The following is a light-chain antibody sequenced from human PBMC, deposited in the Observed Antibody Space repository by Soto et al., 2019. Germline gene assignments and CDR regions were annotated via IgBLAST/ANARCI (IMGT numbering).Light chain of an antibody. CDR3: SSFTSSSTYV. J-gene: IGLJ1*01. CDR2: EVS. CDR1: SSDVGSYNR. V-gene: IGLV2-18*02. Sequence: LTQPPSVSGSPGQSVAISCTGTSSDVGSYNRVAWYQQPPGTAPKLMIYEVSNRPSGVPDRFSGSKSGNTASLTISGLQAEDEADYYCSSFTSSSTYVFGTGTKLTVL.